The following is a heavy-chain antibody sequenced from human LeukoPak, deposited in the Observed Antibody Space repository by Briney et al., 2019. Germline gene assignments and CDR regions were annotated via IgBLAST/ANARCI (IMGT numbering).Heavy chain of an antibody. J-gene: IGHJ4*02. V-gene: IGHV3-48*03. D-gene: IGHD4-11*01. Sequence: GGSLRLSCAASGFTFSSYEMNWVRQAPGKGLEWVSYISSSGSTIYYADSVKGRFTISRDNAKNSLYLQMNNLRAEDTAVYYCARRLQRNHFDYWGQGTLVTVSS. CDR3: ARRLQRNHFDY. CDR1: GFTFSSYE. CDR2: ISSSGSTI.